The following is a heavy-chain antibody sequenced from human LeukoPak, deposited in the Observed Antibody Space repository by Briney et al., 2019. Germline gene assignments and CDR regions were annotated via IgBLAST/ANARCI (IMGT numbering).Heavy chain of an antibody. J-gene: IGHJ4*02. V-gene: IGHV3-23*01. Sequence: GGSLRLSCAASGFTFSNAWMSWVRQAPGKGLEWVSAISGSGGSTYYADSVKGRFTISRDNSKNTLYLQMNSLRAEDTAVYYCAKDAYYDFWSAYLYYFDYWGQGTLVTVSS. D-gene: IGHD3-3*01. CDR3: AKDAYYDFWSAYLYYFDY. CDR1: GFTFSNAW. CDR2: ISGSGGST.